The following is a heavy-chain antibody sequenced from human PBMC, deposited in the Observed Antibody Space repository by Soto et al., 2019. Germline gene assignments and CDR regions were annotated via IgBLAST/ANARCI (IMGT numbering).Heavy chain of an antibody. D-gene: IGHD6-13*01. CDR1: GFTFSSYE. Sequence: VGSLRLSCAASGFTFSSYEMNWVRQAPGKGLEWVSYISSSGSTIYYADSVKGRFTISRDNAKNSLYLQMNSLRAEDTAVYYCARGVAAGVYYYYGMDVWGQGTTVTVSS. V-gene: IGHV3-48*03. CDR3: ARGVAAGVYYYYGMDV. J-gene: IGHJ6*02. CDR2: ISSSGSTI.